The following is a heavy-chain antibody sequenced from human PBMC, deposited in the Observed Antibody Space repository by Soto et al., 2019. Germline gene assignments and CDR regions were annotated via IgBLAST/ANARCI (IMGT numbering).Heavy chain of an antibody. CDR2: IASDGRDK. CDR3: AKDKGPGPAVYYFDY. Sequence: VQLVDSGGGLVQPGGSLRLSCAASGFNFRSYELNWVRQAPGKGLEWVAVIASDGRDKKYADSVRGRFTISRDNSKNTMYLEMNSLRGDDAAVYYCAKDKGPGPAVYYFDYWGQGTLVTVSS. D-gene: IGHD6-19*01. V-gene: IGHV3-30-3*01. CDR1: GFNFRSYE. J-gene: IGHJ4*02.